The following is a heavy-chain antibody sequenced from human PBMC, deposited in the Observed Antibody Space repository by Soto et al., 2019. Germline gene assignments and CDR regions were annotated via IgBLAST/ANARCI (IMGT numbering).Heavy chain of an antibody. CDR2: ISYDGILK. CDR3: AKDFKISGGHYGSLNYYYGMDV. Sequence: GGSLRLSCEASGFTFSAFGMHWVRQAPGKGLEWVAIISYDGILKYYADPVKGRFTISRDTSNSALYLQMNSLRPEDTAVYYCAKDFKISGGHYGSLNYYYGMDVWGQGTTVTVSS. V-gene: IGHV3-30*18. D-gene: IGHD3-10*01. J-gene: IGHJ6*02. CDR1: GFTFSAFG.